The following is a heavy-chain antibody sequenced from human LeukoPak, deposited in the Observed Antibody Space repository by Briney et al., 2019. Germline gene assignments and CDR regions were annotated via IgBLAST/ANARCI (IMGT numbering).Heavy chain of an antibody. CDR1: GFTFSSYS. CDR2: ISSSSSYI. D-gene: IGHD1-26*01. V-gene: IGHV3-21*01. Sequence: GGSLRLSCAASGFTFSSYSMNWVRQAPGKGLEWVSSISSSSSYIYYADLVKGRFTISRDNAKNSLYLQMNSLRAEDTAVYYCAPVGARYYFDYWGQGTLVTVSS. J-gene: IGHJ4*02. CDR3: APVGARYYFDY.